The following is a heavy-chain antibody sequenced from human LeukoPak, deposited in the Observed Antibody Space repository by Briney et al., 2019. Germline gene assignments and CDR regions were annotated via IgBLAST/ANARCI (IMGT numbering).Heavy chain of an antibody. J-gene: IGHJ3*02. V-gene: IGHV3-33*01. CDR3: ARGGSGWYLSVSFLNDAFEI. CDR1: GFTFSSYG. CDR2: IWYDGSNK. Sequence: GGSLRLSCAASGFTFSSYGMHWVRQAPGKGLEWVAVIWYDGSNKYYADSVKGRFTISRDNSKNTLYLQMNSLRAEDTAVYYCARGGSGWYLSVSFLNDAFEIWGQGTMVTVSS. D-gene: IGHD6-19*01.